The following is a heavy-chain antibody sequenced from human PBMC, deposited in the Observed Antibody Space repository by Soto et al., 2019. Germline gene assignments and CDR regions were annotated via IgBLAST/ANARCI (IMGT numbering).Heavy chain of an antibody. CDR3: ARDRVGCSGGSCSVPYYYGMDV. CDR2: IYYSGST. V-gene: IGHV4-59*01. D-gene: IGHD2-15*01. CDR1: GGSISSYY. Sequence: SETLSLTCTVSGGSISSYYWSWIRQPPGKGLEWIGYIYYSGSTNYNPSLKSRVTISVDTSKNQFSLKLSSVTAADTAVYYCARDRVGCSGGSCSVPYYYGMDVWGQGTTVTVSS. J-gene: IGHJ6*02.